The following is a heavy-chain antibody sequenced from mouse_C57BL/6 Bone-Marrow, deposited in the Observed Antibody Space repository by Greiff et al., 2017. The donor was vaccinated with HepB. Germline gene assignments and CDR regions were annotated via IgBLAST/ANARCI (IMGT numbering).Heavy chain of an antibody. J-gene: IGHJ4*01. CDR2: IYPSDSET. CDR3: ARSGGNDERDY. Sequence: VQLQQPGAELVRPGSSVKLSCKASGYTFTSYWMDWVKQRPGQGLEWIGNIYPSDSETHYNQKFKDKATLTVDKSSSTAYMQLSSLTSEDSAVYYCARSGGNDERDYWGQGTSVTVSS. V-gene: IGHV1-61*01. D-gene: IGHD2-2*01. CDR1: GYTFTSYW.